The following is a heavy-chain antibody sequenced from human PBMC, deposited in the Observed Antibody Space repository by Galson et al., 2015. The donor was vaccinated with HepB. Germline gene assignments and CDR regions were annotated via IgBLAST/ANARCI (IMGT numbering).Heavy chain of an antibody. D-gene: IGHD3-10*01. CDR2: ISGDGG. Sequence: AMSWVRQAPGKGLEWVSSISGDGGYADSVGGRFTISRDNSKNTVYLQMNSLTAEDTAVYYCAKGGSESKSREFDYWGQGTLVTVSS. V-gene: IGHV3-23*01. CDR3: AKGGSESKSREFDY. CDR1: A. J-gene: IGHJ4*02.